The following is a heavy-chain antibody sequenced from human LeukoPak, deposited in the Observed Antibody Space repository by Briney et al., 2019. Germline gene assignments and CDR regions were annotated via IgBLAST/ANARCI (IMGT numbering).Heavy chain of an antibody. Sequence: GESLKISCKASGYHCTNYWIGWVRQIPGKGLELMGIIYPGNSDTRYSPSFQGQVTVSADQSTSTAYLQCDSLRASDTAMYYCARRGRAVTGSAHADSWGQGTLVSVSS. CDR1: GYHCTNYW. CDR3: ARRGRAVTGSAHADS. D-gene: IGHD6-19*01. J-gene: IGHJ4*02. CDR2: IYPGNSDT. V-gene: IGHV5-51*01.